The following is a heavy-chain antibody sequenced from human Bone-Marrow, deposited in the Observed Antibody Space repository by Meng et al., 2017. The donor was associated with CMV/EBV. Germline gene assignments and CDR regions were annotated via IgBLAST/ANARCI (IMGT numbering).Heavy chain of an antibody. J-gene: IGHJ6*02. CDR1: GYTFTSYG. CDR3: ARVGIQLWLLSPTRGMDV. V-gene: IGHV1-18*01. CDR2: ISAYSGNT. D-gene: IGHD5-18*01. Sequence: AAVKVSCKASGYTFTSYGISWVRQAPGQGLEWMGWISAYSGNTNYAQKLQGRVTMTTDTSTSTAYMELRSLRSDDTAVYYCARVGIQLWLLSPTRGMDVWGQGTTVTVSS.